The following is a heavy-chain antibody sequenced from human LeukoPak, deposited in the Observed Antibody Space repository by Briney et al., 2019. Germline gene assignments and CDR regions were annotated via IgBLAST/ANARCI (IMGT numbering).Heavy chain of an antibody. Sequence: GGSLRLSCAASGFTFSSYGMHWVRQAPGKGLGWVAVISYDGSNKYYADSVKGRFTISRDNSKNTLYLQMNSLRAEDTAVYYCAKDGLHSGYGDLDYWGQGTLVTVSS. CDR2: ISYDGSNK. V-gene: IGHV3-30*18. CDR1: GFTFSSYG. J-gene: IGHJ4*02. CDR3: AKDGLHSGYGDLDY. D-gene: IGHD4-17*01.